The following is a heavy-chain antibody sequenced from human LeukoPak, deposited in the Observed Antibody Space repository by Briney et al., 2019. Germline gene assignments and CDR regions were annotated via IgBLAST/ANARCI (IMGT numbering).Heavy chain of an antibody. J-gene: IGHJ4*02. Sequence: VASVKVSCKASGYTFTGYYMHWVRQAPGQGLEWMGWINPNSGGTNYAQKFQGRVTMTRDTSISTAYMELSRLRSDDTAVYYCARFLTTVRHGYNSDYWGQGTLVTVSS. CDR3: ARFLTTVRHGYNSDY. CDR1: GYTFTGYY. CDR2: INPNSGGT. V-gene: IGHV1-2*02. D-gene: IGHD5-24*01.